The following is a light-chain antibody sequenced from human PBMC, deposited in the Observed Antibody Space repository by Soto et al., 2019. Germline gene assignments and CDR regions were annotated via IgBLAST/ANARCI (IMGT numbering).Light chain of an antibody. Sequence: EIVLTQSPGTLSLSPGERATISCRASQRVSSRYFAWFQQRPGQVPRLLIFGSSSRAPGIPDRFSGSGSGTDFTRTISRLEPEDFGVYYGQQYYHSPRTFGQGSKVEIK. V-gene: IGKV3-20*01. CDR1: QRVSSRY. J-gene: IGKJ1*01. CDR2: GSS. CDR3: QQYYHSPRT.